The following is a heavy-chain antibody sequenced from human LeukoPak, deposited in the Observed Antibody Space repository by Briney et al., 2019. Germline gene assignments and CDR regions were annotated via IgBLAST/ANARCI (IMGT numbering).Heavy chain of an antibody. D-gene: IGHD2/OR15-2a*01. CDR3: ARGLWGTTDY. V-gene: IGHV3-48*01. Sequence: GGSLRLSCAASGFTFSSYEMNWVRQAPGKGLEWVSYISGTSSTIYYADSVKGRFTISRDNAKNSLYLQMNSLRAEDTAVYYCARGLWGTTDYWGQGTLVTVSS. CDR1: GFTFSSYE. CDR2: ISGTSSTI. J-gene: IGHJ4*02.